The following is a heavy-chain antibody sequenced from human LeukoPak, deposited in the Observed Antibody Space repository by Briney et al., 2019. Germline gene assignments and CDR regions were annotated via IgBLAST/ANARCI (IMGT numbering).Heavy chain of an antibody. Sequence: TGGSLTLSCTASGFTCGDYAMSWFRQAPGKGLEGVAFIRRKAYGGTTEYAGSVKGSFTSSREDSKSTAYLQMNSLKTEDTAVYYCTGTVDYGDYAVGAMDYWGQGTLVTVSS. CDR1: GFTCGDYA. D-gene: IGHD4-17*01. CDR2: IRRKAYGGTT. CDR3: TGTVDYGDYAVGAMDY. V-gene: IGHV3-49*03. J-gene: IGHJ4*02.